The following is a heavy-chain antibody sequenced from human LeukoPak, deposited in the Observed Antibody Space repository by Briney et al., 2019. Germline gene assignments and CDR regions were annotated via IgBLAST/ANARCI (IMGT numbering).Heavy chain of an antibody. Sequence: SENLSLTCTVSGGSISSYYWSWIRQPPGKGLEWIGYIYTSGSTNYNPSLKSRVTISVDTSKNQFSLKLSSVTAADTAVYYCARHRGSSSWYPIDSWFDPWGQGTLVTVSS. J-gene: IGHJ5*02. D-gene: IGHD6-13*01. CDR3: ARHRGSSSWYPIDSWFDP. CDR1: GGSISSYY. V-gene: IGHV4-4*09. CDR2: IYTSGST.